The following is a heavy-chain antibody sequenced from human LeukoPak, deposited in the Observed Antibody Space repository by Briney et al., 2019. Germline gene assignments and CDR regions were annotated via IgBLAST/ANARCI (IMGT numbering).Heavy chain of an antibody. Sequence: SQTLSLTCAISGDSVSSNSAAWNWVRQSPSRGLEWLGRTYYRSQWYNDHAVSVKSRITINPDTSKNQFSLQLNSVTPDDTAVYYCVRGVVADTDAFDIWGQGTMVTVSS. CDR2: TYYRSQWYN. CDR1: GDSVSSNSAA. J-gene: IGHJ3*02. CDR3: VRGVVADTDAFDI. D-gene: IGHD6-13*01. V-gene: IGHV6-1*01.